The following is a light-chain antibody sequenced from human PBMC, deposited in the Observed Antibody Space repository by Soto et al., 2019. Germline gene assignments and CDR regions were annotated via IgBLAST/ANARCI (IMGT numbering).Light chain of an antibody. CDR3: SSWDVSLNAVL. J-gene: IGLJ2*01. Sequence: QSVLTQPPSASGTPGQTVTISCSGGSSNIGRDTVNWYQQVPGTTPQLLIYSNDQRPSGVPDLFSGSKSGTSASLAISGLESEDEADYYCSSWDVSLNAVLFGGGTKLTVL. CDR1: SSNIGRDT. V-gene: IGLV1-44*01. CDR2: SND.